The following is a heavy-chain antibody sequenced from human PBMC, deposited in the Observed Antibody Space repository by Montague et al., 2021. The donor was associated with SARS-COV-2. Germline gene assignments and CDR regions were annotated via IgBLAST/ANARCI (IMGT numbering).Heavy chain of an antibody. Sequence: SETLSLTCAVYRGSVNSYYWTWIRQAPGTGLAWIGEINHSGTTNYNPSLKSRVTMSIDASKTQFSLRLISVSAADTAVSFCARGRPVQGSIRHFESVSSGVLDLWGPGSLVIVS. CDR1: RGSVNSYY. J-gene: IGHJ4*03. CDR2: INHSGTT. D-gene: IGHD2-8*01. CDR3: ARGRPVQGSIRHFESVSSGVLDL. V-gene: IGHV4-34*01.